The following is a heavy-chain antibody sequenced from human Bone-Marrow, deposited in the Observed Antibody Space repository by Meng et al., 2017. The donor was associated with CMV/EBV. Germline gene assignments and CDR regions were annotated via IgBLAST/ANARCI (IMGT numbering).Heavy chain of an antibody. CDR2: INHSGST. J-gene: IGHJ4*02. Sequence: SETLSLTCAVYGGSFSGYYWSWIREPPGNGLEWNGEINHSGSTNYNPSRQSRVTISVDTSKCQFSLKLSFLPAAETAVYYCARGPDCSSTSCTDYWGQGTLVTVSS. CDR1: GGSFSGYY. D-gene: IGHD2-2*01. V-gene: IGHV4-34*01. CDR3: ARGPDCSSTSCTDY.